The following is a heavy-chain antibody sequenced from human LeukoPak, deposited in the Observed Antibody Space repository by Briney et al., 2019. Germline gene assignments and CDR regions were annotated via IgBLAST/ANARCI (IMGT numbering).Heavy chain of an antibody. J-gene: IGHJ4*02. CDR1: GGSISSYY. CDR3: ARSHRYSSGWYGFFD. Sequence: PSETLSLTCTVSGGSISSYYWSWIRQPAGKGLEWIGRIYSSGSTNYNASLKSRVTMSVDTSKNQFSLKLRTVTAADTAVYYCARSHRYSSGWYGFFDWGQGTLVTVSS. D-gene: IGHD6-19*01. CDR2: IYSSGST. V-gene: IGHV4-4*07.